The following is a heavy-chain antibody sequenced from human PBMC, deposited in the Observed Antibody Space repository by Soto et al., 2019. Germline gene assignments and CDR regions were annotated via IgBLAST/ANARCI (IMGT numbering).Heavy chain of an antibody. D-gene: IGHD3-10*01. CDR3: ASSNPPYGSGSHEY. J-gene: IGHJ4*02. CDR2: IYHSGST. Sequence: PSETLSLTCAVSVGSISSSNWWSWVRQPPGKGLEWIGEIYHSGSTNYNPSLKSRVTISVDKSKNQFSLKLSSVTAADTAVYYCASSNPPYGSGSHEYWGQGTLVTVSS. CDR1: VGSISSSNW. V-gene: IGHV4-4*02.